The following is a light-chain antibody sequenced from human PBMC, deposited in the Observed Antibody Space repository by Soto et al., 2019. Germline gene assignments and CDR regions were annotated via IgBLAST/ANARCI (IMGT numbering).Light chain of an antibody. CDR2: LGS. CDR1: QSLLHSYGFNY. J-gene: IGKJ1*01. CDR3: MQALQTPWT. Sequence: DIVMTQSPLSLPVTPGEPASISCRSSQSLLHSYGFNYLDWYLQRPGQSPQLLIYLGSNRASGVPDRFSATGSGTTFTLEISSVEAEDVGVYYCMQALQTPWTFGQGTKVE. V-gene: IGKV2-28*01.